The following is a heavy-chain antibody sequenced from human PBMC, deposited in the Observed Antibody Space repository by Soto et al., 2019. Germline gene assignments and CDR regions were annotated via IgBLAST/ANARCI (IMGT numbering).Heavy chain of an antibody. D-gene: IGHD6-13*01. CDR3: ATPRESSSWFRWAIEFDY. CDR2: FNPIDGKT. Sequence: SVKVSCKASGGTFSSYAISWVRQAPGQGLEWMGGFNPIDGKTNYAQKFQGRVTMTEDTSTDTAYMELSSLRSEDTAVYYCATPRESSSWFRWAIEFDYWGQGTLVTVSS. J-gene: IGHJ4*02. CDR1: GGTFSSYA. V-gene: IGHV1-69*10.